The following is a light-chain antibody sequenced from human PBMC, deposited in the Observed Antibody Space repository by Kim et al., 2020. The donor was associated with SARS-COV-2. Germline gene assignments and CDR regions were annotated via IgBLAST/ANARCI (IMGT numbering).Light chain of an antibody. J-gene: IGLJ3*02. CDR2: DVS. V-gene: IGLV2-8*01. CDR3: SSYAGSNYWV. CDR1: SSDVGGYNY. Sequence: GQSVTISCPGTSSDVGGYNYVSWYQQHPGKAPKYMIYDVSKRPSGVPDRFSGSKSGNTASLTVSGLQAEDEADYYCSSYAGSNYWVFGGGTQLTVL.